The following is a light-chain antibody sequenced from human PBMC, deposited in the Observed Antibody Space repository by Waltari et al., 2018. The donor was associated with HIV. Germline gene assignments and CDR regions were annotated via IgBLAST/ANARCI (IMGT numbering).Light chain of an antibody. J-gene: IGLJ2*01. Sequence: SFVLTQPPSVSEAPGTTARVPCGGSNIGSEAVHWYQQKRGQAPVLVIYDNNDRPPGIPERFSGSNSGNTATLTISRVGAGDEADYYCQVWDSSSDHVVFGGGTKLTVL. CDR3: QVWDSSSDHVV. CDR2: DNN. CDR1: NIGSEA. V-gene: IGLV3-21*04.